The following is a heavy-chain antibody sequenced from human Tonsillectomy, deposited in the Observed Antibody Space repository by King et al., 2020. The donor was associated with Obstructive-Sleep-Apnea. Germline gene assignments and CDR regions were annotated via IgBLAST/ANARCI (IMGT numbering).Heavy chain of an antibody. V-gene: IGHV1-18*01. CDR2: ISAYHGNT. CDR3: ARGPYYYDSSGYYRSYWYFDL. J-gene: IGHJ2*01. D-gene: IGHD3-22*01. CDR1: GYTFTSYG. Sequence: QLVQSGAEVKKPGASVKVSCKASGYTFTSYGISWVRQAPVQGLEWMGWISAYHGNTNYAQNLQGRVTMTTDTSTSTAYMELRSLRSDDTAVYYCARGPYYYDSSGYYRSYWYFDLWGRGTLVTVSS.